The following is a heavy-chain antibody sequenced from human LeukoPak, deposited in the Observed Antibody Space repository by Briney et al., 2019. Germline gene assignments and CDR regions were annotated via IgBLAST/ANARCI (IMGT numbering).Heavy chain of an antibody. D-gene: IGHD3-22*01. V-gene: IGHV1-69*13. CDR2: IIPIFGTA. CDR3: ARATYYYDSSGYSHFDY. Sequence: SVRVSCKASGGTFSSYAISWVRQAPGQGLEWMGGIIPIFGTANYAQKFQGRVTITADESTSTAYMELSSLRSEDTAVYYCARATYYYDSSGYSHFDYWGQGTLVTVSS. J-gene: IGHJ4*02. CDR1: GGTFSSYA.